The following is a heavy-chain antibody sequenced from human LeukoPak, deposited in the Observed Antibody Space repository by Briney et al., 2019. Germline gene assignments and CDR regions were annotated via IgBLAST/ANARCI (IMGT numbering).Heavy chain of an antibody. V-gene: IGHV3-48*03. CDR3: VPLRDYGGKFDAFDI. CDR2: ISSSGSTI. J-gene: IGHJ3*02. D-gene: IGHD4-23*01. CDR1: GFFFRSYE. Sequence: LTGVSLRLSCAGFGFFFRSYEMNWDRQAPGKGLEWVSYISSSGSTIYYADSVQGRFTISRDNTNNLLYLQMNSLRAEDTAVYYCVPLRDYGGKFDAFDIWGQGTMVTVSS.